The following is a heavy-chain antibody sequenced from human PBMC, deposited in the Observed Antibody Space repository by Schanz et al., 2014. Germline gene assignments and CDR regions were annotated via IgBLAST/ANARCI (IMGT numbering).Heavy chain of an antibody. CDR1: GGSISSGGSS. J-gene: IGHJ4*02. CDR3: ARARSWPDY. V-gene: IGHV4-30-2*01. CDR2: IYHSGST. D-gene: IGHD6-13*01. Sequence: QLQLQESGSGLVKPSQTLSLTCGVSGGSISSGGSSWNWIRLPPGKGLEWIGYIYHSGSTYYNPSLKSRVTISVDTSKNQFSLRLSSVTAADTAVYYCARARSWPDYGGQGTLVTVSS.